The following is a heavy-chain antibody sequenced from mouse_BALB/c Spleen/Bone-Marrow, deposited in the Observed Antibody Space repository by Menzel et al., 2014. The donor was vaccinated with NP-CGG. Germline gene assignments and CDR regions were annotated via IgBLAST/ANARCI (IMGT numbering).Heavy chain of an antibody. CDR1: GYTFSFYT. D-gene: IGHD2-3*01. Sequence: VQLQQSGAELARPGASVKLSCEASGYTFSFYTMYWVKQRPGQGLEWIGYIKPTSDYTDYNQQFKDKATLTADKSSSTAYMQQSSLTSEDSAVYYCAREGVYARFVYWGQGTLVTVSA. V-gene: IGHV1-4*01. J-gene: IGHJ3*01. CDR3: AREGVYARFVY. CDR2: IKPTSDYT.